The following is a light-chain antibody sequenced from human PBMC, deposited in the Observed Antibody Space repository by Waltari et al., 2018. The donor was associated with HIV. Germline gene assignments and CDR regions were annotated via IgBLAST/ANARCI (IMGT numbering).Light chain of an antibody. CDR3: QQYGSLPT. CDR2: CAS. J-gene: IGKJ2*01. CDR1: QTVSSSY. V-gene: IGKV3-20*01. Sequence: EIVLTQSPGTLSLSPGERATLSCRASQTVSSSYLAWYQQKPGLAPRLLIYCASSRATGIPDRFSGSGSGTDFTLTISRLEPEDFAVYYCQQYGSLPTFGQGTKLEIK.